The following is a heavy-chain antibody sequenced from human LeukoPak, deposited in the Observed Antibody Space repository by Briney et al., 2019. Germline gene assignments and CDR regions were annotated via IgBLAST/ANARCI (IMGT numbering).Heavy chain of an antibody. J-gene: IGHJ4*02. CDR1: AGSISSGGYY. Sequence: SETLSLTCTVSAGSISSGGYYWSWIRQHPGKGLEWIGYIYYSGSTYYNPSLKSRVTISVDTSKNQFSLKLSSVTAADTAVYYCARARYQLLPTFDYWGQGTLVTVSS. V-gene: IGHV4-31*03. D-gene: IGHD2-2*01. CDR3: ARARYQLLPTFDY. CDR2: IYYSGST.